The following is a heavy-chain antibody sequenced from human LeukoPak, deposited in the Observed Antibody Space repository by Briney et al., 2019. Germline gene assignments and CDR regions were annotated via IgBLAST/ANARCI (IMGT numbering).Heavy chain of an antibody. CDR3: ARWGGSSTSCSCFDY. D-gene: IGHD2-2*01. V-gene: IGHV4-34*01. J-gene: IGHJ4*02. CDR2: INHSGST. Sequence: SETLSLTCAVYGGSFSGYYWSWIRQPPGKGLEWIGEINHSGSTNYNPSLKSRVTISVDTSKNQFSLKLSSVTAADTAVYYCARWGGSSTSCSCFDYRGQGALVTVSS. CDR1: GGSFSGYY.